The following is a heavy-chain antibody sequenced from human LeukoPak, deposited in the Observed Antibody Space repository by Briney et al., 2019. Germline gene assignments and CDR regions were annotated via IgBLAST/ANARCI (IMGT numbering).Heavy chain of an antibody. CDR2: ISSSSSYI. Sequence: GGSLRLSCAASGFTFSSYSMNWVRQAPGKGLEWVSSISSSSSYIYYADSVKGRFTISRDNAKNSLYLQMNSLRAEDTAVYYCARDEITGDRPFDYWGLGTLVTVSS. CDR1: GFTFSSYS. CDR3: ARDEITGDRPFDY. J-gene: IGHJ4*02. V-gene: IGHV3-21*01. D-gene: IGHD7-27*01.